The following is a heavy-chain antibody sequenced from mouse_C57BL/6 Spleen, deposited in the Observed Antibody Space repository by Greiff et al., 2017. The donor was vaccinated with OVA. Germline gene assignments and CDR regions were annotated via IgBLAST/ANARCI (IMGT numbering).Heavy chain of an antibody. CDR3: ARVAIYYDYDEAMDY. J-gene: IGHJ4*01. CDR2: IDPNSGGT. D-gene: IGHD2-4*01. V-gene: IGHV1-72*01. CDR1: GYTFTSYW. Sequence: QVQLKQPGAELVKPGASVKLSCKASGYTFTSYWMHWVKQRPGRGLEWIGRIDPNSGGTKYNEKFKSKATLTVDKPSSTAYMQLSSLTSEDSAVYYCARVAIYYDYDEAMDYWGQGTSVTVSS.